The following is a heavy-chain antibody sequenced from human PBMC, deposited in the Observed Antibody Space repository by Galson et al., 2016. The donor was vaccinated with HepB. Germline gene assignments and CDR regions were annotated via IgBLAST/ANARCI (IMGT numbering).Heavy chain of an antibody. V-gene: IGHV4-59*08. CDR1: SGSISSYY. J-gene: IGHJ4*02. CDR2: IYYTGTT. CDR3: ASLIILGSGSFFDF. Sequence: SETLSLTCTVSSGSISSYYWTWIRQPPGKGLEWIGYIYYTGTTNYNPSLKSRVTMSVDTSKSQISLQLTSVTAADTAVYYCASLIILGSGSFFDFWGQGTLVTVSS. D-gene: IGHD1-26*01.